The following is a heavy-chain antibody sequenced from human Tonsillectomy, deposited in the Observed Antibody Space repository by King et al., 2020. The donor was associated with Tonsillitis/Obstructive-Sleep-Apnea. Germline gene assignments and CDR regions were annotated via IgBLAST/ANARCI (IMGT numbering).Heavy chain of an antibody. J-gene: IGHJ5*02. Sequence: QLVQSGAEVKKPGSSVKVSCKASGGTFSNYPINWVRQAPGQGLEWMGRITPMVDITHYAQRFQGRVTITADKSTSTAYMELSSLRPEDTAVYYCARERSGGVSWGYNWFDPWGQGTLVTVSS. V-gene: IGHV1-69*09. CDR3: ARERSGGVSWGYNWFDP. D-gene: IGHD2-15*01. CDR2: ITPMVDIT. CDR1: GGTFSNYP.